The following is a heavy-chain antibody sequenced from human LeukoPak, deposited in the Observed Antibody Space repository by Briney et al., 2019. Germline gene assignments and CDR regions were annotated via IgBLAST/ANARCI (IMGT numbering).Heavy chain of an antibody. V-gene: IGHV4-59*01. D-gene: IGHD3-22*01. Sequence: SETLSLTCNVSGGSITNYYWAWIRQSPGKGLEWIVYFYYSGSTNYNPSLKSRATISIDTSKNQFSLKLRSVTAVDTAVYFCATGSSYPPGELDYWGQGSLVTVSA. CDR1: GGSITNYY. J-gene: IGHJ4*02. CDR2: FYYSGST. CDR3: ATGSSYPPGELDY.